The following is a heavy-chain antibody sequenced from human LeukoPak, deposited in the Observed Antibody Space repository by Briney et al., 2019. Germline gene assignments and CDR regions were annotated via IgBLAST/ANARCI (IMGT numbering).Heavy chain of an antibody. Sequence: PSETLSLTCTVSGGSISSSSYYWGWIRQPPGKGLEWIGSIYYSGSTYYNPSLKSRVTISVDTPKNQFSLKLSSVTAADTAVYYCARLYGYSFAVSRKYFDYWGQGTLVTVPS. V-gene: IGHV4-39*01. CDR1: GGSISSSSYY. CDR3: ARLYGYSFAVSRKYFDY. D-gene: IGHD5-24*01. CDR2: IYYSGST. J-gene: IGHJ4*02.